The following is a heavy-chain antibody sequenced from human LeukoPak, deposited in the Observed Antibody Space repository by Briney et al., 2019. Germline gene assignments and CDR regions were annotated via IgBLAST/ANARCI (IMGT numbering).Heavy chain of an antibody. D-gene: IGHD2-15*01. V-gene: IGHV3-66*02. CDR3: ARVVVVAAYYYYYYMDV. CDR1: GVTVSSNY. Sequence: GGSLRLSCAASGVTVSSNYMSWVRQAPGKGLEWVSVIYSGGSTYYADSVKGRFTISRDNSKNTLYLQMNSLRAEDTAVYYCARVVVVAAYYYYYYMDVWGKGTTVTVSS. J-gene: IGHJ6*03. CDR2: IYSGGST.